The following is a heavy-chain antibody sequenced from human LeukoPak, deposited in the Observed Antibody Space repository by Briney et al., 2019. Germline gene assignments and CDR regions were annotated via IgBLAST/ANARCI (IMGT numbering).Heavy chain of an antibody. CDR3: AKVASYDILTGGYFDY. D-gene: IGHD3-9*01. V-gene: IGHV3-23*01. CDR2: ISGSGGST. CDR1: GFTFSSYG. J-gene: IGHJ4*02. Sequence: GGSLRLSCAASGFTFSSYGMSWVRQAPGKGLEWVSAISGSGGSTYYADSVKGRFTISRDNSKNTLYLQMNSLRAEDTAVYYCAKVASYDILTGGYFDYWGQGTLVTVSS.